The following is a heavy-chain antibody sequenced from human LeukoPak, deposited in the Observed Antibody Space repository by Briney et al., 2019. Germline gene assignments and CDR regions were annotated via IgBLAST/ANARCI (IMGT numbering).Heavy chain of an antibody. D-gene: IGHD6-13*01. V-gene: IGHV5-51*01. J-gene: IGHJ4*02. Sequence: GESLKISCKHSEYSFPYYCIGWVRQITVQGLEWMGIIYPDDSDTRYSPSFQGQVTSSADKSISTAYLQWSSLKASDTAMYYCAIGRGGQQLGDYWGQGTLVTVSS. CDR2: IYPDDSDT. CDR1: EYSFPYYC. CDR3: AIGRGGQQLGDY.